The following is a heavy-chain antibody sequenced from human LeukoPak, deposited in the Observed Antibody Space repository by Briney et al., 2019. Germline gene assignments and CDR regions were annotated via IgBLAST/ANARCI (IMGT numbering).Heavy chain of an antibody. J-gene: IGHJ4*02. CDR3: ARQPRSYYDSSGFLAIY. CDR2: IYHSGST. Sequence: SETLSLTCTVSGYSISSGYYWGWIRQPPGKGLEWIGSIYHSGSTYYNPSLKSRVTISVDTSKNQFSLKLSSVTAADTAVYYCARQPRSYYDSSGFLAIYWGQGTLVTVSS. D-gene: IGHD3-22*01. CDR1: GYSISSGYY. V-gene: IGHV4-38-2*02.